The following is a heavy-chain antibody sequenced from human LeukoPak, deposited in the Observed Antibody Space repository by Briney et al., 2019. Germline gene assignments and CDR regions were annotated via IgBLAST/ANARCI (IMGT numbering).Heavy chain of an antibody. J-gene: IGHJ4*02. CDR3: AKDHYGSGWYKYYFDY. Sequence: GGSLRLSCAASGFTFSSYAMSWVRQAPGKGLGWVSAISGSGGSTYYADSVKGRFTISRDNSKNTLYLQMNSLRAEDTAVYYCAKDHYGSGWYKYYFDYWGQGTLVTVSS. V-gene: IGHV3-23*01. CDR1: GFTFSSYA. CDR2: ISGSGGST. D-gene: IGHD6-19*01.